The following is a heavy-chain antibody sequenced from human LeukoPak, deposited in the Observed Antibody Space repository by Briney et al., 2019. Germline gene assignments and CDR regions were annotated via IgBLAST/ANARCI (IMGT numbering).Heavy chain of an antibody. V-gene: IGHV1-69*05. CDR2: IIPIFGTA. CDR3: AYSSGGSCSFPTEPDP. CDR1: GGTFSSYA. Sequence: SVKVSCKASGGTFSSYAISWVPQAPGQGLEWMGRIIPIFGTANYAQKFQGRVTITTDESTSTAYMELSSLRSEDTAVYYCAYSSGGSCSFPTEPDPWGQGTLVTVSS. D-gene: IGHD2-15*01. J-gene: IGHJ5*02.